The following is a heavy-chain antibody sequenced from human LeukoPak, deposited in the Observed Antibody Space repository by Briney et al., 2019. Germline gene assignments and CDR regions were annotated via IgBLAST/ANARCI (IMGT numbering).Heavy chain of an antibody. D-gene: IGHD3-22*01. V-gene: IGHV4-59*01. J-gene: IGHJ4*02. CDR1: GGSISSYY. Sequence: PSETLSLTCTVSGGSISSYYWSWLRQPPGKGLEWIGYIYYSGSTNYNPSLKSRVTISVDTSKNQFSLKLSSVTAADTAVYYCARARGYYDSSGYYFLYYFDYWGQGTLVTVSS. CDR3: ARARGYYDSSGYYFLYYFDY. CDR2: IYYSGST.